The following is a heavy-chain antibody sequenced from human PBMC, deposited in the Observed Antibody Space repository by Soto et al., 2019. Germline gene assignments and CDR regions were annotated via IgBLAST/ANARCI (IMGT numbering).Heavy chain of an antibody. V-gene: IGHV3-66*01. CDR3: ARDDGRCDGGRCYGIPLDV. Sequence: EVQLVESGGGLVQPGGSLRLSCAASRFTVSSKYMTWVRQAPGKGLEWVSLIQSGGTTYYADSVKGRFTISRDTYENTLHLQMDSLRVEDTAVYYCARDDGRCDGGRCYGIPLDVWGKGNTVTVSS. D-gene: IGHD2-15*01. CDR2: IQSGGTT. CDR1: RFTVSSKY. J-gene: IGHJ6*04.